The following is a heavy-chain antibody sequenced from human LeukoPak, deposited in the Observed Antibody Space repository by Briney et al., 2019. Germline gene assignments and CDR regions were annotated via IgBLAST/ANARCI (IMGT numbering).Heavy chain of an antibody. CDR1: GGSISSYY. CDR3: ARDSSLGSGSYNC. CDR2: IYYSGST. J-gene: IGHJ4*02. Sequence: SETLSLTCTVSGGSISSYYWSWIRRPPGKGLKWIGYIYYSGSTNYNPSLKSRVTISVDTSKNQFSLKLSSVTAADTAVYYCARDSSLGSGSYNCWGQGTLVTVSS. D-gene: IGHD3-10*01. V-gene: IGHV4-59*01.